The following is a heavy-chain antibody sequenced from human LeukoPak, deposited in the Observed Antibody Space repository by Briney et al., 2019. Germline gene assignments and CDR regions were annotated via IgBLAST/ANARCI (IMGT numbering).Heavy chain of an antibody. D-gene: IGHD3-22*01. J-gene: IGHJ3*01. V-gene: IGHV3-7*01. CDR2: IKEDGSEE. Sequence: GGSLRLSCAASGFTFSSYWMSWVRQAPGKGLECVANIKEDGSEEYYVDSVKGRFSISRDNAKNSLYLQMNSLRAEDTAVYYCAKDWLAGNPYHAFDLWGKGTMVTVSS. CDR1: GFTFSSYW. CDR3: AKDWLAGNPYHAFDL.